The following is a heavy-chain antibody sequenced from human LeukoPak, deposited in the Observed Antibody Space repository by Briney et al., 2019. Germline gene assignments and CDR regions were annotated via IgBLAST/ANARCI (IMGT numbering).Heavy chain of an antibody. CDR1: GFTVSSNY. J-gene: IGHJ6*02. D-gene: IGHD1-26*01. CDR3: AKGSLVGAYYYYGMDV. CDR2: IYSGGST. Sequence: SGGSLRLSCAASGFTVSSNYMSWVRQAPGKGLEWVSVIYSGGSTYYADSVKGRFTISRDNSKNTLYLQMNSLRAEDTAVYYCAKGSLVGAYYYYGMDVWGQGTTVTVSS. V-gene: IGHV3-66*01.